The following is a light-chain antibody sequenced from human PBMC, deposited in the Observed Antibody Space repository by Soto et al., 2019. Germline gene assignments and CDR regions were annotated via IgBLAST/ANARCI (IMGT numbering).Light chain of an antibody. CDR1: QSISNN. CDR3: QQYKNWPPKHT. J-gene: IGKJ2*01. Sequence: EIVMTQSPATLSVSPGERVTLSCRASQSISNNLAWYQHKPGRAPRVLIYDASTRATGVPVRFSGSGSGTGFTLTISSLQSDDFAVYYCQQYKNWPPKHTFGQGTKLEIK. CDR2: DAS. V-gene: IGKV3-15*01.